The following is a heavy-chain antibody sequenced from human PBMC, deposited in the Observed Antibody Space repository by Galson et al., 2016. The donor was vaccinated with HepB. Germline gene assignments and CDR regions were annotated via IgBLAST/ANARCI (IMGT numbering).Heavy chain of an antibody. CDR3: ARLRPHAGLDWFDP. CDR2: IYHSGST. V-gene: IGHV4-4*02. Sequence: SETLSLTCAVSGGSISSSNWWSWVRQPPGKGLEWIGEIYHSGSTYYTPSLKSRVAISVDKSKNQFSLNLSSVTAADTAVYYCARLRPHAGLDWFDPWGQGTLVTVSS. CDR1: GGSISSSNW. J-gene: IGHJ5*02.